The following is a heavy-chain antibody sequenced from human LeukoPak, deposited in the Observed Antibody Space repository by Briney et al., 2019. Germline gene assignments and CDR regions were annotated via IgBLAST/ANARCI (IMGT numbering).Heavy chain of an antibody. D-gene: IGHD2-15*01. CDR1: GGTFSSYA. Sequence: SVKVSCKASGGTFSSYAISWVRQAPGQGLVWMGGIIPIFGTANYAQKFQGRVTITADESTSTAYMELSSLRSEDTAVYYCARNIVVVVAATGNWFDPWGQGTLVTVSS. CDR2: IIPIFGTA. V-gene: IGHV1-69*13. J-gene: IGHJ5*02. CDR3: ARNIVVVVAATGNWFDP.